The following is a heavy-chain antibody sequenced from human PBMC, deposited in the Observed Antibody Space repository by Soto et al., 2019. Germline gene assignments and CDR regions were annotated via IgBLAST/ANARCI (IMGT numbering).Heavy chain of an antibody. V-gene: IGHV2-26*01. Sequence: QVTLKESGPVLVKPTETLTLTCTVSGFSLSNARMGVSWIRQPPGKALEWLAHIFSNDEKSYSTSLKSRLTTPKTTSKTQLVLTMPTRDPVDPPTYYGDRMIGRDDSFASWGQETWSPSPQ. D-gene: IGHD1-1*01. CDR3: DRMIGRDDSFAS. CDR2: IFSNDEK. CDR1: GFSLSNARMG. J-gene: IGHJ5*01.